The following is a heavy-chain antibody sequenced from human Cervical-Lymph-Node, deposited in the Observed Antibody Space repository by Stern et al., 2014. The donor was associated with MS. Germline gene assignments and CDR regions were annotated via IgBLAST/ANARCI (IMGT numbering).Heavy chain of an antibody. CDR1: GYRFTSYW. V-gene: IGHV5-51*01. D-gene: IGHD2-21*01. Sequence: VQLVESGAEVKKPGESLKISCEVSGYRFTSYWIGWVRQMPGKGLEWMGIIYPGDSDTRYSPSFQGQVTISADTSLSTAYLQWSSLKASDTAIYYCGRQGKGVIAPTSYFDYWGQGNLVTVSS. CDR2: IYPGDSDT. CDR3: GRQGKGVIAPTSYFDY. J-gene: IGHJ4*02.